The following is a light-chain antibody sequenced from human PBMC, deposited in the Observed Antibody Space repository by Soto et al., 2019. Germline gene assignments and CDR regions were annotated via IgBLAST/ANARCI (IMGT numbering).Light chain of an antibody. CDR3: QQYDNLPYT. Sequence: DIQMTQSPPSLSAPVGDRVTITCQASHDITRYLNWYQRKPGKAPKLLIYDVSNLETGVPSRFSGSGSGPEFTFTISSLQPEDIATYYCQQYDNLPYTFGQGTRLEIK. V-gene: IGKV1-33*01. J-gene: IGKJ2*01. CDR1: HDITRY. CDR2: DVS.